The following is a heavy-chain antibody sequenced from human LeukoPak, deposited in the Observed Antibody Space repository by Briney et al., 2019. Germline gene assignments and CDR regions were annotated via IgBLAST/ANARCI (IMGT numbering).Heavy chain of an antibody. Sequence: SETLSLTCTVSGGTISSYYWSWIRQPPGKGLEWLGYIHYSGSTNYNPSLKSRVTISVDTSKNQFSLKLSSVTAADTAVYYCARGQWLPNDAFDIWGQGTMVTVSS. CDR3: ARGQWLPNDAFDI. CDR2: IHYSGST. V-gene: IGHV4-59*08. J-gene: IGHJ3*02. CDR1: GGTISSYY. D-gene: IGHD6-19*01.